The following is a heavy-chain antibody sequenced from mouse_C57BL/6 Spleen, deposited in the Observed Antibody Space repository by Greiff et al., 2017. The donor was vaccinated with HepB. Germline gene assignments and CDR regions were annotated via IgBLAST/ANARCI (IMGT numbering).Heavy chain of an antibody. Sequence: QVQLQQPGAELVKPGASVKMSCKASGYTFTSYWITWVKQRPGQGLEWIGDIYPGSGSTNYNEKFKSKATLTVDTSSSTAYMQLSSLTSEDSAVYYCARRGSDDGGYYYAMDYWGQGTSVTVSS. D-gene: IGHD2-3*01. CDR1: GYTFTSYW. CDR2: IYPGSGST. V-gene: IGHV1-55*01. CDR3: ARRGSDDGGYYYAMDY. J-gene: IGHJ4*01.